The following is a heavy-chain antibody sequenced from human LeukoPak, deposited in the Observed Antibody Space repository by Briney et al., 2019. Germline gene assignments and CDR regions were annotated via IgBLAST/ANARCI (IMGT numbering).Heavy chain of an antibody. J-gene: IGHJ4*02. CDR1: GGSISSSSYY. Sequence: SETLSLTCTVSGGSISSSSYYWGWIRQLPGKGLEWIGSIYYSGSTYYNPSLKSRFTISVDTSKNQFSLKLSSVPAADTAVYYCARHNPYSSSWPFFDYWGQGTLVTISS. CDR2: IYYSGST. CDR3: ARHNPYSSSWPFFDY. D-gene: IGHD6-13*01. V-gene: IGHV4-39*01.